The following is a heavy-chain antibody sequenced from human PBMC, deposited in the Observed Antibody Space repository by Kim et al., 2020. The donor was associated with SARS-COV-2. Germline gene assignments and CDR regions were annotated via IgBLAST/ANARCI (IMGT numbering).Heavy chain of an antibody. V-gene: IGHV4-34*01. CDR1: GGSFSGYY. D-gene: IGHD3-9*01. J-gene: IGHJ4*02. CDR2: INHSGST. Sequence: SETLSLTCAVYGGSFSGYYWSWIRQPPGKGLEWIGEINHSGSTNYNPSLKSRVTISVDTSKNQFSLKLSSVTAADTAVYYCARGTSYYDILTGPAYYFDYWGQGTLVTVSS. CDR3: ARGTSYYDILTGPAYYFDY.